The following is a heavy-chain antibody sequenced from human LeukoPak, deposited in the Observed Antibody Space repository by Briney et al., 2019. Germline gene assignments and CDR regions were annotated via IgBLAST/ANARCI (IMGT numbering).Heavy chain of an antibody. CDR3: ARDSCSGGSCYYYYGMDV. D-gene: IGHD2-15*01. V-gene: IGHV3-7*01. J-gene: IGHJ6*02. CDR1: GFTFSNYW. CDR2: TKEDGSER. Sequence: GGSLRLSCAASGFTFSNYWMSWVRQAPGKGLEWVANTKEDGSERYYVDSVKGRFTISRDNAKNSLYLEMTSLRDEDTAVYYCARDSCSGGSCYYYYGMDVWGQGTTVTVSS.